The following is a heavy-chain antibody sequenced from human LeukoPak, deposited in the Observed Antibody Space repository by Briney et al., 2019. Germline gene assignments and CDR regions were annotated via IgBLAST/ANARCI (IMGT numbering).Heavy chain of an antibody. J-gene: IGHJ6*03. V-gene: IGHV4-38-2*01. CDR3: AGAKNPYYYYYYMDF. Sequence: SETLSLTCAVSGYSISRDHYWVWTRQPPGKGLEYIGNIYHSGRSQYNPSLKSRVTISVDTSNNQFSLKLNSVTAADTAVYYCAGAKNPYYYYYYMDFWGRGTTVTVSS. CDR1: GYSISRDHY. CDR2: IYHSGRS.